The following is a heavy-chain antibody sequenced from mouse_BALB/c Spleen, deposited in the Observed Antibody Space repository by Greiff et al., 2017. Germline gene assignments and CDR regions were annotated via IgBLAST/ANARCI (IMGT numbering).Heavy chain of an antibody. CDR1: GFTFSDYY. J-gene: IGHJ2*01. CDR2: ISDGGSYT. V-gene: IGHV5-4*02. Sequence: EVQRVESGGGLVKPGGSLKLSCAASGFTFSDYYMYWVRQTPEKRLEWVATISDGGSYTYYPDSVKGRFTISRDNAKNNLYLQMSSLKSEDTAMYYCARVGAYDGDYWGQGTTLTVSS. CDR3: ARVGAYDGDY. D-gene: IGHD2-12*01.